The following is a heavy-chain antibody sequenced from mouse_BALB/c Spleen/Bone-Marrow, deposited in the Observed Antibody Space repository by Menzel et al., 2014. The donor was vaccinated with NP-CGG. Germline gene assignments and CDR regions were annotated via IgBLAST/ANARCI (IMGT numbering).Heavy chain of an antibody. CDR1: GFNIKDTY. CDR3: ARSRDYGSSYYAMDY. CDR2: IDPANGNT. J-gene: IGHJ4*01. D-gene: IGHD1-1*01. Sequence: EVQLVESGAELVKPGASVKLSCTASGFNIKDTYMHWVKQRPEQGLEWIGRIDPANGNTKYDPKFQGKATITADTSSNTAYLQLSSLTSEDTDVYYCARSRDYGSSYYAMDYWGQGTSVTVSS. V-gene: IGHV14-3*02.